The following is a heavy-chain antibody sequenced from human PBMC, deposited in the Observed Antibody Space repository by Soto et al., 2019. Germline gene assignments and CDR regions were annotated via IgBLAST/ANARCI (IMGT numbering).Heavy chain of an antibody. CDR3: AKGGPTIVGVTYSGLDV. CDR1: KFTFSSYG. Sequence: QVQLVESGGGVVQPGRSLSLSCAASKFTFSSYGMYWVRQAPGKGLEWVAVISYDGSNKYHADSVKGRFTISRDNSENMLDLQMNSLRTEDSGVYYCAKGGPTIVGVTYSGLDVWGQGTTVTVSS. CDR2: ISYDGSNK. V-gene: IGHV3-30*18. D-gene: IGHD3-3*01. J-gene: IGHJ6*02.